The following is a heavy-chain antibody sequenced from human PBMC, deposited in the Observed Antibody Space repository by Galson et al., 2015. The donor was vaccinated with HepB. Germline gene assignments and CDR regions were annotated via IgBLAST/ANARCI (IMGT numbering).Heavy chain of an antibody. V-gene: IGHV1-46*01. CDR1: GYTFTNYS. Sequence: SVKVSCKASGYTFTNYSMHWVRQAPGQGLEWMGVINPTGGVTNYAQKFQGRVTMTRDTSTSTAYMELSSLRSEDTAVYYCARDLSGNDYWGQGTLVTVSS. CDR2: INPTGGVT. D-gene: IGHD6-19*01. J-gene: IGHJ4*02. CDR3: ARDLSGNDY.